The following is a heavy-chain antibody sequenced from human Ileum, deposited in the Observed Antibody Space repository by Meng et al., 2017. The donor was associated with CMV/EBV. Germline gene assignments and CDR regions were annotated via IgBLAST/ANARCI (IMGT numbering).Heavy chain of an antibody. D-gene: IGHD4/OR15-4a*01. Sequence: SLIISCAASGFTFSSCWMHWVHRAPGKGLGWVSRINSDGTSTSYAESVKGRFTISRDNSKNTLYLQMNSPRAEDTAVYYWAANFSRLGGYGMDVWGQGTTVTVSS. CDR3: AANFSRLGGYGMDV. J-gene: IGHJ6*02. CDR2: INSDGTST. CDR1: GFTFSSCW. V-gene: IGHV3-74*01.